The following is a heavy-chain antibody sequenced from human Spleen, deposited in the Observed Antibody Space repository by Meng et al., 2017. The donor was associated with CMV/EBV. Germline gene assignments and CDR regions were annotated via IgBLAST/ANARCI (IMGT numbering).Heavy chain of an antibody. CDR2: ISSDVTKT. CDR1: GFTFSTYW. J-gene: IGHJ4*02. V-gene: IGHV3-74*03. CDR3: ARITMIAYYFDY. D-gene: IGHD3-22*01. Sequence: GESLKISCVASGFTFSTYWMDWVRQAPGEGLVWVSRISSDVTKTTYADFVKGRFTISRDNAKNMLYLQMNSLRVEDTAVYYCARITMIAYYFDYWGQGTLVTVSS.